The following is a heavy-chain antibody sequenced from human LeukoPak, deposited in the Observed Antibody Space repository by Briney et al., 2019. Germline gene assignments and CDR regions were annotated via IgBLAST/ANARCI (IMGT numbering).Heavy chain of an antibody. CDR3: AKDWTTVVSPKGYYFDS. Sequence: LSGGSLRLSCAASGFTFNNYAMSWVRQAPGKGLEWVSGISTTGGSTYYADSVKGRSTISRDNSNNTLSLQMNSLRGEDTAIYYCAKDWTTVVSPKGYYFDSWGQGNLVIVSS. J-gene: IGHJ4*02. D-gene: IGHD4-23*01. CDR2: ISTTGGST. V-gene: IGHV3-23*01. CDR1: GFTFNNYA.